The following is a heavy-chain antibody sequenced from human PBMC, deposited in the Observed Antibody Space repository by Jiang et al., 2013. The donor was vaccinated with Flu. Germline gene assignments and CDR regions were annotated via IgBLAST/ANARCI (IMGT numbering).Heavy chain of an antibody. CDR1: GFTFSSYD. CDR2: IGTAGDP. Sequence: VQLLESGGGLVQPGGSLRLSCAASGFTFSSYDMHWVRQATGKGLEWVSAIGTAGDPYYPGSVKGRFTISRENAKNSLYLQMNSLRAGDTAVYYCARAPTGIVGATTTWYFDLWGRGTLVTVSS. J-gene: IGHJ2*01. D-gene: IGHD1-26*01. V-gene: IGHV3-13*05. CDR3: ARAPTGIVGATTTWYFDL.